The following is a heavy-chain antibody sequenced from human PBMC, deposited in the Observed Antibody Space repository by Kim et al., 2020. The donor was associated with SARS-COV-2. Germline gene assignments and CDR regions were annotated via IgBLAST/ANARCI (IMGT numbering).Heavy chain of an antibody. J-gene: IGHJ4*02. CDR2: IWYDGSNK. D-gene: IGHD2-2*01. Sequence: GGSLRLSCAASGFTFSSYGMHWVRQAPGKGLEWVAVIWYDGSNKYYADSVKGRFTISRDNSKNTLYLQMNSLRAEDTAVYYCARDLPYCSSTSCEDIDYWGPGTLATVPP. V-gene: IGHV3-33*01. CDR1: GFTFSSYG. CDR3: ARDLPYCSSTSCEDIDY.